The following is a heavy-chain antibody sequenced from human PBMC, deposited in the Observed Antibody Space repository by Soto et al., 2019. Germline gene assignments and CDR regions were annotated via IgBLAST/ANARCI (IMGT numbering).Heavy chain of an antibody. D-gene: IGHD2-15*01. CDR2: ISAANGNT. Sequence: QVQVVQSEAEVRQPGDSVRVSCKDSGYSLTSYAMHWVRQAPGQRLEYMGWISAANGNTGSLQRFQGRVTVSRDAAAGIAYMELRSLRSDDTAMDYCALSHTGFCRPADCPGYFAQWGQGTLVNVPS. CDR3: ALSHTGFCRPADCPGYFAQ. V-gene: IGHV1-3*01. J-gene: IGHJ4*02. CDR1: GYSLTSYA.